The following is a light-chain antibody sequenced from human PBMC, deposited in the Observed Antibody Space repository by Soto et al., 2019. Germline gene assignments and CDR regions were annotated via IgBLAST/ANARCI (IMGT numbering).Light chain of an antibody. CDR2: DVS. CDR1: SSDVGGYNY. Sequence: QSELTQPASVSGSPGQSITISCTRTSSDVGGYNYVSWYQQHPGKAPKLMIYDVSNRPSGVSNRFSGSKSGNTASLTISGLQAEDEADYYCSSYTSSSTLDVFGTGTKVTVL. J-gene: IGLJ1*01. V-gene: IGLV2-14*01. CDR3: SSYTSSSTLDV.